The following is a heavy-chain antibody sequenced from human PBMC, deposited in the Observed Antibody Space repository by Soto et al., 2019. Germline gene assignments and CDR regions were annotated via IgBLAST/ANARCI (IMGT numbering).Heavy chain of an antibody. J-gene: IGHJ4*02. Sequence: ELQLLESGGGLVQPGGSLRLSCAASGFTFSSYSMSWVRQAPGKGLEWVSVISGSGVTTFYADSVKGRFTISRDNSKNTLYLQMNSLGAEDTAVYYCAKPGGSSTRYFDYWGQGTLVTVSS. CDR2: ISGSGVTT. V-gene: IGHV3-23*01. D-gene: IGHD2-2*01. CDR3: AKPGGSSTRYFDY. CDR1: GFTFSSYS.